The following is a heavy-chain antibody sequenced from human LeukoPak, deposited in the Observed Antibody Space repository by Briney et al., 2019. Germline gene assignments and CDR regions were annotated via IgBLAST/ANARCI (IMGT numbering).Heavy chain of an antibody. CDR1: GFTFTSSA. D-gene: IGHD3-22*01. J-gene: IGHJ4*02. CDR2: IVVGSGNT. V-gene: IGHV1-58*01. Sequence: SVKVSCKASGFTFTSSAVQWVRQARGQRLEWIGWIVVGSGNTNYAQKFQGRVTMTTDTSTNTAYMELRSLRSGDTAVYYCARDGPYDSSGFYFVGWGQGTLVTVSS. CDR3: ARDGPYDSSGFYFVG.